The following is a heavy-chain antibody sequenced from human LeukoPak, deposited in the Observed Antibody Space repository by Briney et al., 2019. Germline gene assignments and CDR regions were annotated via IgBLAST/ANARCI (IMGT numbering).Heavy chain of an antibody. Sequence: PSETLSLTCTVSGGSISSNYWSWIRQPPGKGLEWIGYIYYSGGTNYNPSLKSRGTISVDTSKNQSSLKLSSVTAADTAVYYCAREAFVAATGYYYYYSMDVWGKGTTVTISS. V-gene: IGHV4-59*01. CDR2: IYYSGGT. CDR3: AREAFVAATGYYYYYSMDV. D-gene: IGHD2-15*01. CDR1: GGSISSNY. J-gene: IGHJ6*03.